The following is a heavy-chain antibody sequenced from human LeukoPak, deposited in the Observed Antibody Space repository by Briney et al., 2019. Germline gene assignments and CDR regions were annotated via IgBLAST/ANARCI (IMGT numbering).Heavy chain of an antibody. D-gene: IGHD4-11*01. CDR3: ARDDYTKGFDH. Sequence: GGSLRLSCAASGFTFSSYEMNWVRQAPGKGLEWVANIKEDGSQKYYLDSGKGRFTISRDNAQNSLYLQLNSLRAEDTAVYYCARDDYTKGFDHWGQGTQVAVSS. J-gene: IGHJ4*02. CDR2: IKEDGSQK. V-gene: IGHV3-7*03. CDR1: GFTFSSYE.